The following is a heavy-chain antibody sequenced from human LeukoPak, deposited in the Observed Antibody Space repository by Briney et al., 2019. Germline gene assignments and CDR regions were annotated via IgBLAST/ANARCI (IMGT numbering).Heavy chain of an antibody. CDR1: GASIRSSNYF. Sequence: SGTLSLTCTVSGASIRSSNYFWGWIRQAPGKGLAWIGNIFHSGSTTYNPSLKSRVTISVDTSKNQFSLKLSSVTAADTAVYYCASSDMFRVFYFDYWGQGIQVTVSS. J-gene: IGHJ4*02. D-gene: IGHD3-10*02. CDR3: ASSDMFRVFYFDY. CDR2: IFHSGST. V-gene: IGHV4-39*01.